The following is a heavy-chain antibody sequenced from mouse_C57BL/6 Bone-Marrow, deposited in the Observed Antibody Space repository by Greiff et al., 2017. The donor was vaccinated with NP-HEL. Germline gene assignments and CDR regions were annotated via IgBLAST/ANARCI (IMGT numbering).Heavy chain of an antibody. Sequence: EVQLVESGGGLVKPGGSLKLSCAASGFTFSSYAMSWVRQTPEKRLEWVATISDGGSYTYYPDNVKGRFTISRDNAKNNLYLQMSPLKSEDTAMYYCARGNYEVNFDYWGQGTTLTVSS. J-gene: IGHJ2*01. V-gene: IGHV5-4*01. CDR1: GFTFSSYA. CDR2: ISDGGSYT. D-gene: IGHD2-1*01. CDR3: ARGNYEVNFDY.